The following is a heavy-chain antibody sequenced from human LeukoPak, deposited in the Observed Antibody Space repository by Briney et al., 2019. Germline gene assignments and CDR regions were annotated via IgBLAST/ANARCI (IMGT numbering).Heavy chain of an antibody. V-gene: IGHV3-53*01. J-gene: IGHJ4*02. Sequence: GGSLRLSCAASGFTVANDRMSWVRQAPGKGLEWVSTVYGGGNTAYADSVKGRFTISRDTSKNTLLLQMNSLRAEDTALYFCVRERFGAIVENWGQGALVIASS. D-gene: IGHD5-24*01. CDR3: VRERFGAIVEN. CDR1: GFTVANDR. CDR2: VYGGGNT.